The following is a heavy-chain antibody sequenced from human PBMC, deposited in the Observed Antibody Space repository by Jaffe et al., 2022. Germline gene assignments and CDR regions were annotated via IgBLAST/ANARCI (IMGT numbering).Heavy chain of an antibody. CDR2: IYYSGST. D-gene: IGHD4-17*01. CDR1: GGSISSSSYY. J-gene: IGHJ5*02. CDR3: ARHRDPDHPVTTQPTNWFDP. Sequence: QLQLQESGPGLVKPSETLSLTCTVSGGSISSSSYYWGWIRQPPGKGLEWIGSIYYSGSTYYNPSLKSRVTISVDTSKNQFSLKLSSVTAADTAVYYCARHRDPDHPVTTQPTNWFDPWGQGTLVTVSS. V-gene: IGHV4-39*01.